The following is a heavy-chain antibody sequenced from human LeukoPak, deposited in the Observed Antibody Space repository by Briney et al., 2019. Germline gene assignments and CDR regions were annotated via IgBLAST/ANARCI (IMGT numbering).Heavy chain of an antibody. CDR3: ARDKTAEQWLVRGYFDY. J-gene: IGHJ4*02. Sequence: PGGSLRLSCAASGFTFSSYAMHWVRQAPGKGLEWVAVISYDGSNKYYADSVKGRFTISRDNSKNTLYLQMNSLRAEDTAVYYCARDKTAEQWLVRGYFDYWGQGTLVTVSS. CDR1: GFTFSSYA. V-gene: IGHV3-30-3*01. CDR2: ISYDGSNK. D-gene: IGHD6-19*01.